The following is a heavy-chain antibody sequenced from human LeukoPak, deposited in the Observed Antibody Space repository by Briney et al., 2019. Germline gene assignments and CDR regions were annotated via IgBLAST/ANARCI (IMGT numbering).Heavy chain of an antibody. CDR1: GFTVSSNY. V-gene: IGHV3-53*01. CDR3: TKDLMTGFSSGWYFGY. D-gene: IGHD6-19*01. Sequence: GGSLRLSCVASGFTVSSNYMSWVRQAPGKGLEWVSVIYSGGSTYNADSVKGRFTISRDTSKNTLYLQMNSLRAEDTAVYYCTKDLMTGFSSGWYFGYWGQGTLVTVSS. CDR2: IYSGGST. J-gene: IGHJ4*02.